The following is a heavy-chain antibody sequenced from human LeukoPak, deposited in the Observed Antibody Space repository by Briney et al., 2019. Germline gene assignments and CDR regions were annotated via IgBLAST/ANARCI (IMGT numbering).Heavy chain of an antibody. CDR1: GFTLRSYA. CDR2: ITDSGTKT. J-gene: IGHJ4*02. V-gene: IGHV3-23*01. CDR3: AREGTASIDY. Sequence: GGSLRLSCAPSGFTLRSYAMSWVRQAPGKGLEWVSGITDSGTKTYYADSVKGRFTISRDSAKNTLYLQMNSLRAEDTAVYYCAREGTASIDYWGQGTLVTVSS. D-gene: IGHD3-10*01.